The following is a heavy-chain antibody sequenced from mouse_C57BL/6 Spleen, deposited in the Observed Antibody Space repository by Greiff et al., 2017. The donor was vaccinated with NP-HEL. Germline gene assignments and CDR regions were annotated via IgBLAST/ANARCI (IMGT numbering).Heavy chain of an antibody. CDR3: TLDSSGYQFAY. Sequence: EVQRVESGAELVRPGASVKLSCTASGFNIKDYYMHWVKQRPEQGLEWIGRIDPEDGDTEYAPKFQGKATMTADTSSNTAYLQLSSLTSEDTAVYYCTLDSSGYQFAYWGQGTLVTVSA. J-gene: IGHJ3*01. D-gene: IGHD3-2*02. CDR2: IDPEDGDT. CDR1: GFNIKDYY. V-gene: IGHV14-1*01.